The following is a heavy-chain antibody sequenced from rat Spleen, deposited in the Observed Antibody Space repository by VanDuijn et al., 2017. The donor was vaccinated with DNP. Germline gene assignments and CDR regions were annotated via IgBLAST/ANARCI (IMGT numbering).Heavy chain of an antibody. Sequence: EVQLVESGGDLLQPGRSLTLSCAASGFTFSDYYMAWVRQAPTKGLEWVAYISYDGGSTYYGDSVKGRFTISRDNAKSSLYLQMDSLRSEDTATYYCARYSLRRLWDYWGQGVMVTVSS. V-gene: IGHV5-20*01. CDR2: ISYDGGST. CDR3: ARYSLRRLWDY. J-gene: IGHJ2*01. D-gene: IGHD1-11*01. CDR1: GFTFSDYY.